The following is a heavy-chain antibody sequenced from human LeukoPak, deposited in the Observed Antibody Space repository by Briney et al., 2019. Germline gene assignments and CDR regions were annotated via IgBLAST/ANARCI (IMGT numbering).Heavy chain of an antibody. CDR1: GFTFSSYW. D-gene: IGHD1-14*01. CDR2: ISWNSGSI. V-gene: IGHV3-9*01. Sequence: GGSLRLSCAASGFTFSSYWMSWVRQAPGKGLEWVSGISWNSGSIGYADSVKGRFTISRDNAKNSLYLQMNSLRAEDTALYYCAKVSGDWGQGTLVTVSS. CDR3: AKVSGD. J-gene: IGHJ4*02.